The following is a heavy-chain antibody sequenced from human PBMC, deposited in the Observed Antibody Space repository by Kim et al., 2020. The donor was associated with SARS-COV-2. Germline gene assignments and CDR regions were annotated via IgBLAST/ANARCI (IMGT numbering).Heavy chain of an antibody. J-gene: IGHJ6*02. CDR1: GYTFTSYD. Sequence: ASVKVSCKASGYTFTSYDINWVRQATGQGLEWMGWMNPNSGNTGYAQKFQGRVTMTRNTSISTAYMELSSLRSEDTAVYYCAGLPRFQGRYYYYYGMDVWGQGTTVTVSS. CDR3: AGLPRFQGRYYYYYGMDV. D-gene: IGHD3-16*01. CDR2: MNPNSGNT. V-gene: IGHV1-8*01.